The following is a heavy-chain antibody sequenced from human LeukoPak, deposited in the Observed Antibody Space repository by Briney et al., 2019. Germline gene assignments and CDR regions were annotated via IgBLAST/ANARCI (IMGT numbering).Heavy chain of an antibody. V-gene: IGHV1-69*04. CDR2: IIPILGIA. CDR3: AKEIRVYVFWSGPHRFDY. Sequence: ASVKVSCKASGGTFSSYAISWVRQAPGQGLEWMGRIIPILGIANYAQKFQGRVTITADKSTSTAYMELSSLRSEDTAVYYCAKEIRVYVFWSGPHRFDYGGRGPLVTVS. CDR1: GGTFSSYA. J-gene: IGHJ4*02. D-gene: IGHD3-3*01.